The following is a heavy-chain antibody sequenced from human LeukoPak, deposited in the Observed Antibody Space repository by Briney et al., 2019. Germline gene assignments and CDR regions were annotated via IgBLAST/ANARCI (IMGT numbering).Heavy chain of an antibody. D-gene: IGHD1-26*01. CDR2: ISSSSSYI. V-gene: IGHV3-21*01. CDR3: ARGRTSGSYYYYYMDV. J-gene: IGHJ6*03. CDR1: GFTFSSYS. Sequence: PGGSLRLSCAASGFTFSSYSMNWVRQAPGKGLEWVSSISSSSSYIYYGDSVKGRFTISRDNAKNSLYLQMNSLRVEDTAVYYCARGRTSGSYYYYYMDVWGKGTTVTISS.